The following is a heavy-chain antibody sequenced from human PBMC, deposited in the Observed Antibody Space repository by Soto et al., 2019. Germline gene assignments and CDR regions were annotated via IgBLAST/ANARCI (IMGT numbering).Heavy chain of an antibody. Sequence: QVQLVQSGAEVKKPGASVKVSCKASGYTFTSYYMHGVRQAPGQGLAWMGIINRRGGSTSYAQKFQGRVTMTRDTSTSTVYMELSSLRSEDTAVYYCARDLVPAAMSDGSRYRWYYFDYWGQGTLVTVSS. CDR2: INRRGGST. J-gene: IGHJ4*02. V-gene: IGHV1-46*03. D-gene: IGHD2-2*01. CDR1: GYTFTSYY. CDR3: ARDLVPAAMSDGSRYRWYYFDY.